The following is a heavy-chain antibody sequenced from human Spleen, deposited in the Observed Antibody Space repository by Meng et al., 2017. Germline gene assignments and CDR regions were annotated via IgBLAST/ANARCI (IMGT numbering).Heavy chain of an antibody. CDR2: INHSGST. CDR3: ARGPTTMAHDFDY. CDR1: GGSFSDYY. V-gene: IGHV4-34*01. D-gene: IGHD4-11*01. J-gene: IGHJ4*02. Sequence: AQLQPWGAGLLKPSETLSLTCVVSGGSFSDYYWSWIRQPPGKGLEWIGEINHSGSTNYNPSLESRATISVDTSQNNLSLKLSSVAAADSAVYYCARGPTTMAHDFDYWGQGTLVTVSS.